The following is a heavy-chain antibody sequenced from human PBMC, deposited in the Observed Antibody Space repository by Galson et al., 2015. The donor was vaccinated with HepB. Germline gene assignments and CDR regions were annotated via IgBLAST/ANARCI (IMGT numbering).Heavy chain of an antibody. J-gene: IGHJ3*02. Sequence: SVKVSCKASGGTFSTSTISWVRQAPGQGLEWMGRIILILPIATYTQSFQGRVTITADKSTNTAYMELSSLRSEDTAVYYCARETPSHDAFDIWGQGTLVTVSS. CDR3: ARETPSHDAFDI. CDR1: GGTFSTST. CDR2: IILILPIA. V-gene: IGHV1-69*04.